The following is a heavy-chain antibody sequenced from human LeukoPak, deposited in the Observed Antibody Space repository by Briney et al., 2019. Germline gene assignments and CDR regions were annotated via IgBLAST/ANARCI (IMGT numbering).Heavy chain of an antibody. V-gene: IGHV3-21*01. CDR2: ISSSSSYI. D-gene: IGHD4-17*01. J-gene: IGHJ5*02. Sequence: GGSLRLSCAASGFTFSSYSMNWVRQAPGKGLEWVSSISSSSSYIYYADSVKGRFTISRDNAKNSLYLQMNSLRAEDTAVYYCARVGNYGDHGWFDPWGQGTLVTVSS. CDR3: ARVGNYGDHGWFDP. CDR1: GFTFSSYS.